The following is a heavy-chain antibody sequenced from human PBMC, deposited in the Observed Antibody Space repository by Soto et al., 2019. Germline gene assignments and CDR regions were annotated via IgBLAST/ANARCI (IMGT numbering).Heavy chain of an antibody. CDR3: ARGGWEYSNPSDY. J-gene: IGHJ4*02. CDR1: GFTFSSYS. D-gene: IGHD6-6*01. V-gene: IGHV3-48*02. Sequence: EVQLVESGGGLVQPGGSLRLSCAASGFTFSSYSMNWFRQAPGKGLEGVSYISSSSSTIYYADSVKGRFTISRDNAKNSLYLQMNSLRDEDTAVYYCARGGWEYSNPSDYWGQGTLVTVSS. CDR2: ISSSSSTI.